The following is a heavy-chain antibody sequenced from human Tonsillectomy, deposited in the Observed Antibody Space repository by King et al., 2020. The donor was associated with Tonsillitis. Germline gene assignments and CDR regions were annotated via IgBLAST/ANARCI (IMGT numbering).Heavy chain of an antibody. V-gene: IGHV3-30*04. CDR2: ISYDGSNK. D-gene: IGHD1-26*01. CDR3: ARDDSENYRNY. Sequence: VQLVESGGGVVQPGRSLRLSCAASGFTFSSYAMHWVRQAPGKGLEWVAVISYDGSNKYYADSVKGRFTISRDNSKNTLYLKMNSLRAEDTAVYYCARDDSENYRNYWGQGTLVTVSS. CDR1: GFTFSSYA. J-gene: IGHJ4*02.